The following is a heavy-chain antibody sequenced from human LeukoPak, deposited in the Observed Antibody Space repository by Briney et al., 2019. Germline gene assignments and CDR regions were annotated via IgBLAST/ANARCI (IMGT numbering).Heavy chain of an antibody. CDR1: GDSIKNLAYF. J-gene: IGHJ5*02. V-gene: IGHV4-61*02. Sequence: SETLSLTCTVSGDSIKNLAYFWSWIRQPAGKGPEWIGRIYTSGSTNYSPSLESRVTISIDTSKNQVSLDLNSVTAADTAVYYSARKKIWSGYYTHNWFDPWGQGTLVTVSS. CDR3: ARKKIWSGYYTHNWFDP. CDR2: IYTSGST. D-gene: IGHD3-3*01.